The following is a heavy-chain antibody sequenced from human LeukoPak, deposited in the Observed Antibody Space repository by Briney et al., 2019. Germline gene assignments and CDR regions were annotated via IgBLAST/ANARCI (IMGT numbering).Heavy chain of an antibody. CDR2: IYPGDSDT. Sequence: GESLKISCKGSGYSFTTYWIGWVRQMPGKGLEWMGIIYPGDSDTRYSPPFQGQVTISADKSISTAYLQWSSLKASDTAMYYCARLRYSSSWYRSYFDYWGQGTLVTVSS. CDR1: GYSFTTYW. CDR3: ARLRYSSSWYRSYFDY. J-gene: IGHJ4*02. V-gene: IGHV5-51*01. D-gene: IGHD6-13*01.